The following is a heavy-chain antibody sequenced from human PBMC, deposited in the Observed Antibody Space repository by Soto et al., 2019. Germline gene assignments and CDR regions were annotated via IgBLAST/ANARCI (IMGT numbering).Heavy chain of an antibody. Sequence: GGALGLSFSASGFTFLSYGLGWGRPGPGKGLEWVSAISGSGGSTYYADSVKGRFTISRDNSKNTLYLQMNSLRAEDTAVYYCAKLDYYDSSGYYSYWGQGTLVTVSS. CDR3: AKLDYYDSSGYYSY. CDR1: GFTFLSYG. CDR2: ISGSGGST. V-gene: IGHV3-23*01. J-gene: IGHJ4*02. D-gene: IGHD3-22*01.